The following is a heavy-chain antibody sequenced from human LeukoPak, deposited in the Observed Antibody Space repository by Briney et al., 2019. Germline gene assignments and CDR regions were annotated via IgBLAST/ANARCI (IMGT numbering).Heavy chain of an antibody. V-gene: IGHV1-8*01. CDR2: MNPNSGNT. Sequence: ASVKVSCKASGYTFTSYDINWVRQASGQGREWMGWMNPNSGNTGYAQKFQGRVTMTRNTSISTAYMELSSLRSEDTAVYYCAGIYCSSTSCSFSGWFDPWGQGTLVTVSS. J-gene: IGHJ5*02. D-gene: IGHD2-2*01. CDR1: GYTFTSYD. CDR3: AGIYCSSTSCSFSGWFDP.